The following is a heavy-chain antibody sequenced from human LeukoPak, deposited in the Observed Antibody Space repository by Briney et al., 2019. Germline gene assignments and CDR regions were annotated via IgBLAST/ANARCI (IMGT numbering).Heavy chain of an antibody. Sequence: ASVKVSCKASGYTSTSYDINWVRQATGQGLEWMGWMNPNSGNTGYAQKFQGRVTMTRNTSISTAYMELSSLRSEDTAVYYCARVEYSSGWTYYFDYWGQGTLVTVSS. CDR2: MNPNSGNT. V-gene: IGHV1-8*01. CDR3: ARVEYSSGWTYYFDY. CDR1: GYTSTSYD. D-gene: IGHD6-19*01. J-gene: IGHJ4*02.